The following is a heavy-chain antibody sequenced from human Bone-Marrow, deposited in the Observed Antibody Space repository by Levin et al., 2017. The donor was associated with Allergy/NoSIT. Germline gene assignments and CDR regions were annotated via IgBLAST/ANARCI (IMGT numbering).Heavy chain of an antibody. CDR1: GFTFSNSS. V-gene: IGHV3-48*02. Sequence: EASVKVSCAASGFTFSNSSMNWVRQAPGKGLEWVSYISDSSSSIFYADSVKGRFTISRDNAKNSLFLQMNSLRDEDTAVYYCARDCPHLSYSSTWYYYYGMDVWGQGTTVTVSS. CDR2: ISDSSSSI. CDR3: ARDCPHLSYSSTWYYYYGMDV. J-gene: IGHJ6*02. D-gene: IGHD6-13*01.